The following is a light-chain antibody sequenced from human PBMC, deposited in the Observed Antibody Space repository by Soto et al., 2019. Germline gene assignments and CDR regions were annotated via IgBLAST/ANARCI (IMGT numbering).Light chain of an antibody. J-gene: IGKJ3*01. CDR3: HHYDNSPPFP. CDR2: GAS. Sequence: EIVLTQSPGTLSLSPGERATLSCRASQSVDSRYLAWYQQPPGRAPRLLIYGASSRATGTPDRFSGSGSGTDFTLTISRLEPEDSAVYYCHHYDNSPPFPFGPGTKVVIK. CDR1: QSVDSRY. V-gene: IGKV3-20*01.